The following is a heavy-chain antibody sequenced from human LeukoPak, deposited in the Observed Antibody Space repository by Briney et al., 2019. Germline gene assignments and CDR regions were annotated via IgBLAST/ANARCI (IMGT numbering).Heavy chain of an antibody. V-gene: IGHV4-39*07. CDR2: IYHSGST. D-gene: IGHD3-3*01. J-gene: IGHJ4*02. Sequence: SQTLSLTCTVSGGSISSGGYYWSWIRQPPGKGLEWIGSIYHSGSTYYNPSLKSRVTISVDTSKNQFSPKLSSVTAADTAVYYCARVPSRDFWIGTADYWGQGTLVTVSS. CDR3: ARVPSRDFWIGTADY. CDR1: GGSISSGGYY.